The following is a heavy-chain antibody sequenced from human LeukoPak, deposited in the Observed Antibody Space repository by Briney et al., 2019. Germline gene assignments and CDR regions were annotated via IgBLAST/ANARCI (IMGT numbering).Heavy chain of an antibody. CDR1: GFTFSSYA. V-gene: IGHV3-23*01. Sequence: PGGSLRLSCAASGFTFSSYAMSWVRQAPGKGLEWVSGISGNGGTTYYADSVKGRFTISRDTSKNTLYLQMNGLRAEDTAVYYCAKDMFSVCSGNYFDYCGQGTLVTVSS. CDR3: AKDMFSVCSGNYFDY. CDR2: ISGNGGTT. J-gene: IGHJ4*02. D-gene: IGHD3-10*02.